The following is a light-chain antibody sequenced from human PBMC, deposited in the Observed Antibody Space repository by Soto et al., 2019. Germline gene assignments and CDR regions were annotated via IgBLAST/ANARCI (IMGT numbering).Light chain of an antibody. V-gene: IGLV2-14*01. Sequence: QSALTQPASVSGSPGQSITISCTGTSSDIGVYNYVSWYQQHPGKAPKLVICEVSNRPSGVSSRVSGSKSGNTASLTISGLRAEDEADYYCTSFTTTNIRVFGGGTQLTVL. CDR2: EVS. CDR1: SSDIGVYNY. CDR3: TSFTTTNIRV. J-gene: IGLJ7*01.